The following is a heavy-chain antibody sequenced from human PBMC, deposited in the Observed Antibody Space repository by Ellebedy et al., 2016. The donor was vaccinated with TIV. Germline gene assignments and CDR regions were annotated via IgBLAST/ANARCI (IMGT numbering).Heavy chain of an antibody. J-gene: IGHJ4*02. CDR2: VYHSGST. Sequence: MPSETLSLTCTVSSYSISSGFYWAWIRQPPGKGLEWIGSVYHSGSTFYNPSLKSRVTISVDTSKNQFSLNLSSVTAADTAVYYCSRVGFQILVLRYRYCFDYWGQGTLVTVSS. D-gene: IGHD5-12*01. V-gene: IGHV4-38-2*02. CDR1: SYSISSGFY. CDR3: SRVGFQILVLRYRYCFDY.